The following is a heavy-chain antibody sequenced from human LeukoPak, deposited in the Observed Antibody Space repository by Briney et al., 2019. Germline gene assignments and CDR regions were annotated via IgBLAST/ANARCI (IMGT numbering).Heavy chain of an antibody. CDR3: VRGRVVRGVIIKPGYYFDY. CDR2: INHSGST. J-gene: IGHJ4*02. CDR1: GGSFSGYY. D-gene: IGHD3-10*01. V-gene: IGHV4-34*01. Sequence: SETLSLTCAVYGGSFSGYYWSWIRQPPGKGLEWIGEINHSGSTNYNPSLKSRVTISVDTSKNQFSLKLSSVTAADTAVYYCVRGRVVRGVIIKPGYYFDYWGQGTLVTVSS.